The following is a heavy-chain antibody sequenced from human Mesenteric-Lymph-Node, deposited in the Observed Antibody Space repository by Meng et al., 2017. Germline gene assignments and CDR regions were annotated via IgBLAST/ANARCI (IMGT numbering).Heavy chain of an antibody. V-gene: IGHV3-73*01. Sequence: GGSLRLSCAASGFTFSSYWMHWVRQASGKGLEWVGRIRSKVNNYATEYAASVKGRFTISRDDSKNTAYLQMNSLKTEDTAVYFCTRHSTMVGAVDYWGQGTLVTVSS. D-gene: IGHD2-15*01. CDR2: IRSKVNNYAT. CDR1: GFTFSSYW. CDR3: TRHSTMVGAVDY. J-gene: IGHJ4*02.